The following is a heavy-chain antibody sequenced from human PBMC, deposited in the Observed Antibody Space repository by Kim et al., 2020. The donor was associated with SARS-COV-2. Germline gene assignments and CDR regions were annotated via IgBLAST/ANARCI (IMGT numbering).Heavy chain of an antibody. CDR3: ATYMNTVLAGTGGY. Sequence: GGSLRLSCAASGFTFSNAWMYWVRQAPGKGLECVGRIKRKIDGGTTDFAAPVKGRFIISRDDSKNTLDLQMNNLKIEDTAVYFCATYMNTVLAGTGGYWGQGTLVTVSS. V-gene: IGHV3-15*01. CDR2: IKRKIDGGTT. D-gene: IGHD4-4*01. J-gene: IGHJ4*02. CDR1: GFTFSNAW.